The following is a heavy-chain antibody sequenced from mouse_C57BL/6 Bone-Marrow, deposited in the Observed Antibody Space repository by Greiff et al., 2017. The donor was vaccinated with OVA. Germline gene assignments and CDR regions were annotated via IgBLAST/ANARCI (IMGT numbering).Heavy chain of an antibody. V-gene: IGHV1-81*01. CDR3: AILYGSLDY. CDR2: IYPRSGNT. CDR1: GYTFTSYG. J-gene: IGHJ2*01. Sequence: VQLQQSGAELARPGASVKLSCKASGYTFTSYGISWVKQRPGQGLEWIGEIYPRSGNTYYNEKFKGKATLTADKSSSTAYMELRSLTSEDSAVYFCAILYGSLDYWGQGTTLTVSS. D-gene: IGHD1-1*01.